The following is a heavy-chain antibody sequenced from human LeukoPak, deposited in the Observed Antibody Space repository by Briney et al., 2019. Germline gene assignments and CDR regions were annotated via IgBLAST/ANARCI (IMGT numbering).Heavy chain of an antibody. CDR1: GGSMSSSSYY. J-gene: IGHJ4*02. CDR2: IYYSGNT. Sequence: PSETLSLTCTVSGGSMSSSSYYWGWIRQPPGKGLEWIGIIYYSGNTYYNPSLKSRVTISVDTSKNQFSLKLSSVTAADTAVYYCARGDSSGYRYWGQGTLVTVSS. V-gene: IGHV4-39*01. D-gene: IGHD3-22*01. CDR3: ARGDSSGYRY.